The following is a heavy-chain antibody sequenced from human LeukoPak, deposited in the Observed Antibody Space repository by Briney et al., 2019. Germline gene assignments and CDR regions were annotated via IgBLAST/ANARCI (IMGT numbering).Heavy chain of an antibody. CDR1: GFTFSSYA. D-gene: IGHD3-22*01. CDR3: ARSYDSSGYYYFDY. CDR2: ISYDGSNK. Sequence: PGRSLRLSCAASGFTFSSYAMHWVRQAPGKGLEWVAVISYDGSNKYYADSVKGRFTISRDNSKNTLYLQMNSLRAEDTAVYYCARSYDSSGYYYFDYWGQGTLVTVSS. J-gene: IGHJ4*02. V-gene: IGHV3-30-3*02.